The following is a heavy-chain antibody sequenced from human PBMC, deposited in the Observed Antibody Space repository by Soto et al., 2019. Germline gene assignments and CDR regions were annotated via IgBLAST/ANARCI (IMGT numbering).Heavy chain of an antibody. CDR1: GFTFSSYA. Sequence: GESLKISCAASGFTFSSYAMSWVRQAPGKGLEWVSAISGSGGSTYYADSVKGRFTISRGNSKNTLYLQMNSLRAADTAVYYCARQPPGYCSGGSCLFDYWGQGTLVTVSS. D-gene: IGHD2-15*01. J-gene: IGHJ4*02. CDR3: ARQPPGYCSGGSCLFDY. CDR2: ISGSGGST. V-gene: IGHV3-23*01.